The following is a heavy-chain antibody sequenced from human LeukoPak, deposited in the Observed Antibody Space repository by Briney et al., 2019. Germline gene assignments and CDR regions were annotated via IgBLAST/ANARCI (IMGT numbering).Heavy chain of an antibody. D-gene: IGHD3-16*02. CDR2: ISAYNGYT. CDR1: GYTFSGFY. Sequence: ASVKVSCKASGYTFSGFYIHWVRQAPGQGLEWMGWISAYNGYTHFAQKFQGRVTMTRDTSTSTVYMELSSLRSEDTAVYYCARDPKDYDYVWGSYRYYYYYMDVWGKGTTVTISS. J-gene: IGHJ6*03. CDR3: ARDPKDYDYVWGSYRYYYYYMDV. V-gene: IGHV1-2*02.